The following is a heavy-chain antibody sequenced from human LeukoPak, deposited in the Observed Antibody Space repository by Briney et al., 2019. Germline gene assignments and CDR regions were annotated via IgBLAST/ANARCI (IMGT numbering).Heavy chain of an antibody. CDR2: IYTSGST. CDR3: TAGQQWLGPFDY. V-gene: IGHV4-4*07. Sequence: SETLSLTCTVSGGSISSYYWSWIRQPAGKGLEWIGRIYTSGSTNYNPSLKSRVTMLVDTSKNQFSLKLSSVTAADTAVYYCTAGQQWLGPFDYWGQGTLVTVSS. D-gene: IGHD6-19*01. CDR1: GGSISSYY. J-gene: IGHJ4*02.